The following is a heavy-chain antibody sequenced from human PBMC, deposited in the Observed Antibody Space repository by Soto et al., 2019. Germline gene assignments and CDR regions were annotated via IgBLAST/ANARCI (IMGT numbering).Heavy chain of an antibody. D-gene: IGHD3-22*01. CDR2: ISGSGGST. CDR1: GFTFSSYA. J-gene: IGHJ4*02. Sequence: GGSLRLSCAASGFTFSSYAMSWVRQAPGKGLEWVSAISGSGGSTYYADSVKGRFTISRDNSKNTLYLQMNSLRAEDTAVYYCAKGVGLNMYYYDSSGYYSTGYYFDYWGQGTLVTVSS. V-gene: IGHV3-23*01. CDR3: AKGVGLNMYYYDSSGYYSTGYYFDY.